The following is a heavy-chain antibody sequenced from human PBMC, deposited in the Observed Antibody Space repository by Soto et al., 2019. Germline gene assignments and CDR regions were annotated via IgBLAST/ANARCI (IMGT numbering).Heavy chain of an antibody. CDR2: ISGSGGST. Sequence: XGSLRLSFAAAGFTFSSYAMSWVRQAPGKGLEWVSAISGSGGSTYYADSVKGRFTISRDNSKNTLYLQMNSLRAEDTAVYYCAKTVRSSSLPYYFDYWGQGTLVTVSS. D-gene: IGHD6-6*01. J-gene: IGHJ4*02. CDR1: GFTFSSYA. V-gene: IGHV3-23*01. CDR3: AKTVRSSSLPYYFDY.